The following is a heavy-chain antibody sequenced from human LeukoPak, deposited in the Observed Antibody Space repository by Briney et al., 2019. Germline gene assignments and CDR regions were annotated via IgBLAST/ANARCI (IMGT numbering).Heavy chain of an antibody. CDR3: ARETVTYSDLDY. CDR1: GASISSYW. CDR2: ISARGNT. V-gene: IGHV4-4*07. D-gene: IGHD4-17*01. J-gene: IGHJ4*02. Sequence: SETLSLTCTVAGASISSYWWTWLRQPAGKGLEWPGRISARGNTSLNPSLERRVTMSVDTSKNQFSPKLTSVTAADTAVYYCARETVTYSDLDYWGQGTLVTVSS.